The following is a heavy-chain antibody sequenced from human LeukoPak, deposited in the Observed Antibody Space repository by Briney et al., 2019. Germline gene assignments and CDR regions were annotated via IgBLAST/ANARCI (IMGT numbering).Heavy chain of an antibody. J-gene: IGHJ6*02. CDR2: MNPNSGNT. D-gene: IGHD3-3*01. V-gene: IGHV1-8*01. CDR1: GYTFTSYD. CDR3: AGGLKTPRKKSITIFGVVTPGYYYYYGMDV. Sequence: ASVKVSCKASGYTFTSYDINWVRQATGQGLEWMGWMNPNSGNTGYAQKFQGRVTMTRNTSISTAYMELSSLRSEDTAVYYCAGGLKTPRKKSITIFGVVTPGYYYYYGMDVWGQGTTVTVSS.